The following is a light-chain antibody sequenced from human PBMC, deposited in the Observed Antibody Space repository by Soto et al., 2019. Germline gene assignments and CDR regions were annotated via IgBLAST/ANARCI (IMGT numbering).Light chain of an antibody. CDR1: TSNVESNT. CDR2: NHN. CDR3: ATWDDSLNGPV. V-gene: IGLV1-44*01. Sequence: QSVLTQPPSASGTPGQRVTISCSESTSNVESNTVNWYQQLPGTAPKLLIYNHNQRPSGVPDRFSGSKSGTSASLAISGLQSEDEATYYCATWDDSLNGPVFGGGTKVTVL. J-gene: IGLJ3*02.